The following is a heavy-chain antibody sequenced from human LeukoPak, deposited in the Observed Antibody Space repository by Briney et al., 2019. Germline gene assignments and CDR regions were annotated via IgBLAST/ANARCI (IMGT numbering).Heavy chain of an antibody. Sequence: ASVKVSCKASGYTFTSYYMHWVRQAPGQGLEWMGIINPSGGSTSYAQKFQGRVTMTRDMSTSTVYMELSSLRSDDTAVYYCARDSGDYGDQTQFDPWGQGTLVTVSS. CDR3: ARDSGDYGDQTQFDP. D-gene: IGHD4-17*01. CDR1: GYTFTSYY. CDR2: INPSGGST. V-gene: IGHV1-46*01. J-gene: IGHJ5*02.